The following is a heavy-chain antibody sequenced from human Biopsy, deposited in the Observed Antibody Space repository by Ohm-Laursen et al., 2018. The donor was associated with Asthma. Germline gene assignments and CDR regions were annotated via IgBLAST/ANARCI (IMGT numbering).Heavy chain of an antibody. CDR3: APDFPKDYVRYNFQF. Sequence: ASVKVSCKVSGYSLTDLSMHWVRQAPGQGLEWMGGHDHEEGGTVNARRFQGRVTMTEDTSTDTAYMEVSSLSSDDTAVYYCAPDFPKDYVRYNFQFWGQGTLVTVSS. J-gene: IGHJ4*02. V-gene: IGHV1-24*01. D-gene: IGHD4-17*01. CDR1: GYSLTDLS. CDR2: HDHEEGGT.